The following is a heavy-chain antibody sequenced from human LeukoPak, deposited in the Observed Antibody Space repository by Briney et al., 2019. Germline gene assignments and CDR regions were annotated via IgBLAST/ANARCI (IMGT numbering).Heavy chain of an antibody. CDR3: ARGRGSSWYFDY. J-gene: IGHJ4*02. CDR1: GFAFSRYG. Sequence: TGGSLRLSCAASGFAFSRYGMHWVRQAPGKGLEWVAVIWDDGSNRKYADSVKGRFTISRDNSKNTLYLQMNSLRAEDTAVYYCARGRGSSWYFDYWGQGTLVTVSS. V-gene: IGHV3-33*01. D-gene: IGHD6-13*01. CDR2: IWDDGSNR.